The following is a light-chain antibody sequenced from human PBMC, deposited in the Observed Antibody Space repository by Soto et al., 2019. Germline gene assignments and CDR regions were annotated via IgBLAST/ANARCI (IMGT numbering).Light chain of an antibody. CDR1: EDISYW. CDR2: AAS. Sequence: DVQMTQSPSSLSASVGDTVTSPCRASEDISYWVAWYQQKPGKAPKLLIHAASSLHSGVPSRFNGSASGTDFTLTISSLQPEDFATYYCQQSYNTPQTFGPGTKVDIK. V-gene: IGKV1-12*01. CDR3: QQSYNTPQT. J-gene: IGKJ3*01.